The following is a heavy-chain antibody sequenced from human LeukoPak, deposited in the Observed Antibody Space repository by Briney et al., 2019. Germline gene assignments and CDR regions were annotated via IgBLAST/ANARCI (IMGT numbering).Heavy chain of an antibody. V-gene: IGHV3-30*18. J-gene: IGHJ3*02. CDR1: GFTFNRYG. D-gene: IGHD1-26*01. CDR3: AKGGWELLTFAFDI. Sequence: GGSLRLSCAASGFTFNRYGMHWVRQAPGKGLEWVAVISFDGKVSYYADSVKGRFTISRDNSKNTLYLQMNSLRAEDTAVYYCAKGGWELLTFAFDIWGQGTMVTVSS. CDR2: ISFDGKVS.